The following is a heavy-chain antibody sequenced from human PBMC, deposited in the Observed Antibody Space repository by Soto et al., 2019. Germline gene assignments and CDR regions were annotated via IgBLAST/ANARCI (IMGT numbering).Heavy chain of an antibody. J-gene: IGHJ3*01. Sequence: LRLSFATSGFTFSIYAMRWVRQAPGQGLEWVSAISGSGGSAYYADSVKGRFTISRDNSKNTLYLQMNRLRAEDRAVYYCAFRLFYDLLTGYYMEAFDVWGQGTMVTFSS. V-gene: IGHV3-23*01. D-gene: IGHD3-9*01. CDR3: AFRLFYDLLTGYYMEAFDV. CDR1: GFTFSIYA. CDR2: ISGSGGSA.